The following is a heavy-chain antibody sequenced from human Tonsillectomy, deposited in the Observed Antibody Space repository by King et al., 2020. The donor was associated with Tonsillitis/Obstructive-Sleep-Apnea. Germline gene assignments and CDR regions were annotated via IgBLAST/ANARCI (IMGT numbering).Heavy chain of an antibody. Sequence: VQLVQSGAEVKKPGASVKVSCKASGYTFTSYGISWVRQAPGQGLEWMGWISAYNGNTNYAQKVQGRVTMTTEPSPSTAYMELRSRRSDDTAVYYCARDDCSSTSCYVYYWGQGTLVTVSS. CDR2: ISAYNGNT. J-gene: IGHJ4*02. CDR1: GYTFTSYG. CDR3: ARDDCSSTSCYVYY. D-gene: IGHD2-2*01. V-gene: IGHV1-18*01.